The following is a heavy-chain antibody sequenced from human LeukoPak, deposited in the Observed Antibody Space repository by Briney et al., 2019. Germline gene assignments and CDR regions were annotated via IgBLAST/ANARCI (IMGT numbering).Heavy chain of an antibody. Sequence: GGSLRLSCAASGFTFSSCWMSWVRQAPGKGLEWVANIKQDASETHYVDSVKGRFTISRDNAKNSLYLQMNSLRAEDTAVYYCVRDFRSADYWGQGILVTVSS. J-gene: IGHJ4*02. CDR2: IKQDASET. CDR1: GFTFSSCW. CDR3: VRDFRSADY. V-gene: IGHV3-7*01.